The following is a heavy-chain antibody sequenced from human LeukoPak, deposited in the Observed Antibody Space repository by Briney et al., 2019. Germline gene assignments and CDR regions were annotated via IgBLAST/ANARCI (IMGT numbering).Heavy chain of an antibody. V-gene: IGHV3-21*01. D-gene: IGHD6-19*01. CDR3: ASSYSSGWYYDY. CDR1: GFTFSSYS. CDR2: ISSSSSYI. Sequence: GGSLRLSCAASGFTFSSYSMNWVRQAPGKGLEWVSSISSSSSYIYYADSVKGRFTISRDNAKNSLYLQMNSLRAEDTAVYYCASSYSSGWYYDYWGQGTLVTVSS. J-gene: IGHJ4*02.